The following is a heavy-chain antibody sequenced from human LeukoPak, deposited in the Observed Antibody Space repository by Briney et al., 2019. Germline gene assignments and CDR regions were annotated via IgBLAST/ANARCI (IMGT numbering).Heavy chain of an antibody. CDR1: GFTFSSYA. CDR2: IRYDGSNK. J-gene: IGHJ3*02. D-gene: IGHD3-22*01. CDR3: AKGPDSSGYYRYDAFDI. V-gene: IGHV3-30*02. Sequence: PGGSLRLSCAASGFTFSSYAMSWVRQAPGKGLGWVAFIRYDGSNKYYADSVKGRFTISRDNSKNTLYLQMNSLRAEDTAVYYCAKGPDSSGYYRYDAFDIWGQGAMVTVSS.